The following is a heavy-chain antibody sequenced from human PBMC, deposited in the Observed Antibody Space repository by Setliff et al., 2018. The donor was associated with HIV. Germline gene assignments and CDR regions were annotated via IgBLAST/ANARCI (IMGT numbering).Heavy chain of an antibody. CDR2: IIPVLGAP. J-gene: IGHJ4*02. CDR3: ARVGGTYSYDTDGFFSFYFEI. Sequence: SVKVSCKASGGIFSTSAINWVRQAPGQGLEWMGGIIPVLGAPDYAQKFRGRVTITADESTTTAYMELSSLRSEDTAMYYCARVGGTYSYDTDGFFSFYFEIWGRGTLVTVSS. D-gene: IGHD3-22*01. V-gene: IGHV1-69*13. CDR1: GGIFSTSA.